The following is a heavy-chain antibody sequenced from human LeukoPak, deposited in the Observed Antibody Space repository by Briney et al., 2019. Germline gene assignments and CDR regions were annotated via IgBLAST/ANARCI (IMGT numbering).Heavy chain of an antibody. CDR3: ARGWGSYSAY. Sequence: ASVKVSCKASGYSFTSHGISWVRRAPGQGLEWMGWISGYDGNRKYAQKVQGRVTMTTDTSTSTAYMELRSLRSDGTAVYFCARGWGSYSAYWGQGTPVTVSS. V-gene: IGHV1-18*01. CDR1: GYSFTSHG. J-gene: IGHJ4*02. D-gene: IGHD3-16*01. CDR2: ISGYDGNR.